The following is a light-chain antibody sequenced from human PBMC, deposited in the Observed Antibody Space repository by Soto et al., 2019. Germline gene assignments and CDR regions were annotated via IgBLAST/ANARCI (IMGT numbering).Light chain of an antibody. CDR3: MRALQTPIT. CDR1: QSLLHSNGYNY. Sequence: DIVMTQSPLSLPVTPGEPASISCRSSQSLLHSNGYNYLDWYLQKPGQSPQLLIYLGSNRASGVPDRFSGSGSGTDFTLKISRVEAEDVGVYYCMRALQTPITLCPGTRLEIK. V-gene: IGKV2-28*01. CDR2: LGS. J-gene: IGKJ5*01.